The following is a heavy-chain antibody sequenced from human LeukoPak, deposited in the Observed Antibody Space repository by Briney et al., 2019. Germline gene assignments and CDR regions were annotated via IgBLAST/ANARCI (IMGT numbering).Heavy chain of an antibody. J-gene: IGHJ3*02. CDR2: IHGDGIST. V-gene: IGHV3-74*01. D-gene: IGHD6-19*01. CDR3: ARAHLSSGWYFKAFDI. CDR1: GFTFSTYL. Sequence: GGSLRLSCAASGFTFSTYLMHWVRQAPGKGLVWVSRIHGDGISTTYADSVKGRFTISRDNAKNTLYLQMNSLRAEDTAVYYCARAHLSSGWYFKAFDIWGQGTMVTVSS.